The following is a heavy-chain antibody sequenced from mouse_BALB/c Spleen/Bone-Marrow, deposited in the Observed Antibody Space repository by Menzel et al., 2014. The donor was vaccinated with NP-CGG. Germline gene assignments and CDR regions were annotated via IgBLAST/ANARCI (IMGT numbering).Heavy chain of an antibody. Sequence: DVKLVESGGGLVQPGGSRKLSCAASGFTLSSFGMHWVRQAPEKGLEWVAYISSGSSTIYYADTVKGRFTISRDNPKNTLFLQMTSLRSEDTAMYYCARSLITTATYYFDYWGQGTTLTVSS. D-gene: IGHD1-2*01. J-gene: IGHJ2*01. CDR2: ISSGSSTI. CDR1: GFTLSSFG. V-gene: IGHV5-17*02. CDR3: ARSLITTATYYFDY.